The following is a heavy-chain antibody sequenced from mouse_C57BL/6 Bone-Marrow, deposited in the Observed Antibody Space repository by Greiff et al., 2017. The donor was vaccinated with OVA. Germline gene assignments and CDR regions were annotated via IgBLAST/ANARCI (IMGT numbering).Heavy chain of an antibody. D-gene: IGHD1-1*01. Sequence: VKLQEPGAELVKPGASVKLSCKASGYTFTSYGISWVKQRTGQGLEWIGEIYPRSGNTYYNEKFKGKATLTADKSSSTAYMELRSLTSEDSAVYFCLLLHYWGQGTTLTVSS. CDR2: IYPRSGNT. CDR1: GYTFTSYG. V-gene: IGHV1-81*01. J-gene: IGHJ2*01. CDR3: LLLHY.